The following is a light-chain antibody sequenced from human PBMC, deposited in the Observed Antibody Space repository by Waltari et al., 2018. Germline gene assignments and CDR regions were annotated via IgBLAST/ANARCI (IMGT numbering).Light chain of an antibody. CDR3: QAWDSSTAV. Sequence: SSELAQPPPVSVSTGRTAPPTCSGDNMGDKYVSWYQQKPGQSPVVVIYRDTERPSGIPERFSGSNSGNTATLTISGTQTMDEADYYCQAWDSSTAVFGGGTKLTVL. CDR2: RDT. J-gene: IGLJ2*01. CDR1: NMGDKY. V-gene: IGLV3-1*01.